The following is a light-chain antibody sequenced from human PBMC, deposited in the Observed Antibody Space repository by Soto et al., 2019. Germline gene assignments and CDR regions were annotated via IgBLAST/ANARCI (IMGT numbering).Light chain of an antibody. Sequence: DIQMTQSPPTLSASVGDSVTLTCRASQSIGAWLAWYRQKPGKAPELLIYSASTLETGVPSRFSGSGSGTEFTLTVSSLQPADFATYYCQQYENYPLTFGEGTK. CDR3: QQYENYPLT. CDR1: QSIGAW. V-gene: IGKV1-5*03. J-gene: IGKJ4*01. CDR2: SAS.